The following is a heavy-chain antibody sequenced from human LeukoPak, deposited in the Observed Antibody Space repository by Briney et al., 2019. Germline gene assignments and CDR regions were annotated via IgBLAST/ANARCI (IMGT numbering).Heavy chain of an antibody. CDR2: IFYGGST. D-gene: IGHD1-26*01. CDR1: GDSISSSSFY. J-gene: IGHJ3*02. Sequence: SETLSLTCTVSGDSISSSSFYWDWIRQPPGKGLVWIGSIFYGGSTYYNPSLRSRVTISVDTSKNQFSLKLSSVTAADTAVYYCAREVGANDAFDIWGQGTMVTVSS. V-gene: IGHV4-39*07. CDR3: AREVGANDAFDI.